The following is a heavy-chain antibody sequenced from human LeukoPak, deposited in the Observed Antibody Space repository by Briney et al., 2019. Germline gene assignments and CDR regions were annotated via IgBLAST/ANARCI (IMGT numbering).Heavy chain of an antibody. CDR3: AKDNLYGDYAD. V-gene: IGHV3-23*01. J-gene: IGHJ4*02. CDR2: ISGSGGST. Sequence: GGSLRLSRAASGFTFSSYAMSWVRQAPGKGLEWVSAISGSGGSTYYADSVKGRFTISRDNSKNTLYLQMNSLRAEDTAVYYCAKDNLYGDYADWGQGILVTVSS. D-gene: IGHD4-17*01. CDR1: GFTFSSYA.